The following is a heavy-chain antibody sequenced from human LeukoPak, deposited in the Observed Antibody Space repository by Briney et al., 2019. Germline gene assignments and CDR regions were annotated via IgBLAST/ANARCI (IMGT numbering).Heavy chain of an antibody. D-gene: IGHD5-12*01. Sequence: GRSLRLFCGAYGFTFSIHAISWVRQAPGKGLGWVLAISGSGGSTYYADSVKGRFTISRANSKNTLYLQMKSLSAEDTAVYYCANWGSIVATISFDYWGQGTLVTVSS. CDR1: GFTFSIHA. CDR3: ANWGSIVATISFDY. V-gene: IGHV3-23*01. J-gene: IGHJ4*02. CDR2: ISGSGGST.